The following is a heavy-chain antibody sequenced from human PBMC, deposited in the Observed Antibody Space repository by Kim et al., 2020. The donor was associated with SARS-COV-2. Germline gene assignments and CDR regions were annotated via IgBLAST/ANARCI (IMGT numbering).Heavy chain of an antibody. D-gene: IGHD3-10*02. CDR2: IDPSDSYT. CDR1: GYTFITYR. Sequence: GESLKISCKGSGYTFITYRISWVRQMPGKGLEWMGRIDPSDSYTNYSPSFQGHVTMSADKSISTAYLQWSSLKASDTAMYYCARLTMSGFTTNAFEIWGQGTMVSVSS. V-gene: IGHV5-10-1*01. CDR3: ARLTMSGFTTNAFEI. J-gene: IGHJ3*02.